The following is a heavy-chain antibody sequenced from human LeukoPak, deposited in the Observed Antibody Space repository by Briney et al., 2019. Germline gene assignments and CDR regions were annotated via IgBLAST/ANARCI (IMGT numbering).Heavy chain of an antibody. D-gene: IGHD1-26*01. V-gene: IGHV1-18*01. J-gene: IGHJ3*02. CDR1: GYTFTSYG. Sequence: ASVKVSCKASGYTFTSYGISWVRQAPGQGLEWMGWISAYNGNTNYAQKFQGRVTMTTDTSTSTAYMELRSLRSDDTAVYYCARDLRVVGATLGDDAFDIWGQGTMVTVSS. CDR2: ISAYNGNT. CDR3: ARDLRVVGATLGDDAFDI.